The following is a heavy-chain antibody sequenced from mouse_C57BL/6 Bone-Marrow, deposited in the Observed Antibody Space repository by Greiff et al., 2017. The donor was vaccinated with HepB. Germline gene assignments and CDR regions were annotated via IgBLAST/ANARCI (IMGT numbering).Heavy chain of an antibody. J-gene: IGHJ1*03. Sequence: VKLQESGAELMKPGASVKLSCKATGYTFTGYWIEWVKQRPGHGLEWIGEILPGSGSTNYNETFKGKATFTADTSSNTAYMQLSSLTTEDSSLYFCVRYSIYYGSSYPYWYCDVWGTGTTVTVSS. D-gene: IGHD1-1*01. V-gene: IGHV1-9*01. CDR1: GYTFTGYW. CDR2: ILPGSGST. CDR3: VRYSIYYGSSYPYWYCDV.